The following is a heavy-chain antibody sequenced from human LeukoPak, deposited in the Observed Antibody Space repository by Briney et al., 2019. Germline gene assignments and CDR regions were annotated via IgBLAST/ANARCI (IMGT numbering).Heavy chain of an antibody. CDR3: ARDAAGDYCFDY. V-gene: IGHV3-21*01. D-gene: IGHD2-21*02. Sequence: GGSLRLSCAASGFTFSSYSMNWVRQAPGKGLEWVSSISSSSSYIYYADSVKGRFTISRDSAKNSLYLQMNSLRAEDTAVYYCARDAAGDYCFDYWGQGTLVTVSS. J-gene: IGHJ4*02. CDR1: GFTFSSYS. CDR2: ISSSSSYI.